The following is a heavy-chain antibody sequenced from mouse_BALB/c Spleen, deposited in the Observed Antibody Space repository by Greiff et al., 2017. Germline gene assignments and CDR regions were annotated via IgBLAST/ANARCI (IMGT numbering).Heavy chain of an antibody. CDR1: GYTFTDYW. Sequence: QVQLKEPGAELVMPGASVKMSCKASGYTFTDYWMHWVKQRPGQGLEWIGAIDTSDSYTSYNQKFKGKATLTVDESSSTAYMQLSSLTSEDSAVYYCARRDYYGYYWYFDVWGAGTTVTVSS. CDR3: ARRDYYGYYWYFDV. CDR2: IDTSDSYT. J-gene: IGHJ1*01. V-gene: IGHV1-69*01. D-gene: IGHD1-2*01.